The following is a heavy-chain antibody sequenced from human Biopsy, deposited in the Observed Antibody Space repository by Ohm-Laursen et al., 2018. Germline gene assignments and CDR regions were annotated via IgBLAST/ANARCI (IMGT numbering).Heavy chain of an antibody. Sequence: SLRLSCAATGFTFSSNWMSWVRQAPGKGLEWVANIKQDGSEKYYVDSVKGRFTISRDNAKNSLYLQMNSLRAEDTAVYYCARGGASGHYYDSSGDFDYWGQGTLVTVSS. J-gene: IGHJ4*02. V-gene: IGHV3-7*01. CDR2: IKQDGSEK. CDR3: ARGGASGHYYDSSGDFDY. CDR1: GFTFSSNW. D-gene: IGHD3-22*01.